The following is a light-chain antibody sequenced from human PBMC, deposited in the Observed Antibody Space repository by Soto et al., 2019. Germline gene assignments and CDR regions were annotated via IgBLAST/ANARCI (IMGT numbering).Light chain of an antibody. V-gene: IGKV3-15*01. J-gene: IGKJ1*01. CDR3: QQYDDWPWT. CDR1: RNVFTK. CDR2: GAS. Sequence: VMTQSPAPLSVAPGGRATLACGASRNVFTKVAWYQQKPGQAPRLLIYGASTRATGIPGRFSGGGSGTEFTFTISSLQSEDVAVYYCQQYDDWPWTFGQGTKVEI.